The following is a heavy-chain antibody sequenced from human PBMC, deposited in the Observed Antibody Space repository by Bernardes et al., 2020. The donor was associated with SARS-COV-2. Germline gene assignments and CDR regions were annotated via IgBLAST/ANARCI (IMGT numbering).Heavy chain of an antibody. CDR2: ISSSGSSI. V-gene: IGHV3-48*02. J-gene: IGHJ6*02. CDR3: ARGGGGISGLDV. Sequence: GGSLRLSCAASGFTFGSYSMNWVRQAPGKGLEWLSHISSSGSSIYYADSVKGRFTISRDNAKNSLFLQMNSLGDEDTALYYCARGGGGISGLDVGGQGTTVTVSS. D-gene: IGHD1-20*01. CDR1: GFTFGSYS.